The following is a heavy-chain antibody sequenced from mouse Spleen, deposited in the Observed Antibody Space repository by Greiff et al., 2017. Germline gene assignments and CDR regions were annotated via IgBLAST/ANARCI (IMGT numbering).Heavy chain of an antibody. J-gene: IGHJ2*01. Sequence: QVHVKQPGAELVKPGASVKLSCKASGYTFTSYWMHWVKQRPGQGLEWIGMIHPNSGSTNYNEKFKSKATLTVDKSSSTAYMQLSSLTSEDSAVYYCARGYSNYFDYWGQGTTLTVSS. V-gene: IGHV1-64*01. CDR1: GYTFTSYW. CDR2: IHPNSGST. CDR3: ARGYSNYFDY. D-gene: IGHD2-3*01.